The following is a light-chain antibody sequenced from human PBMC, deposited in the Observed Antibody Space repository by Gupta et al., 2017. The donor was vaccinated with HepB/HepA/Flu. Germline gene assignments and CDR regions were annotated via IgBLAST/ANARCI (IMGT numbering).Light chain of an antibody. CDR2: KNN. V-gene: IGLV10-54*04. J-gene: IGLJ1*01. CDR1: SNNVGHEG. CDR3: SAWDSSLNGQV. Sequence: QTATPTCTGNSNNVGHEGAVWLQQHQGHPPKLLSYKNNDRPSGISERFSASRSGNTAALTITEVQPEDEADYYCSAWDSSLNGQVFGTGTQVNVL.